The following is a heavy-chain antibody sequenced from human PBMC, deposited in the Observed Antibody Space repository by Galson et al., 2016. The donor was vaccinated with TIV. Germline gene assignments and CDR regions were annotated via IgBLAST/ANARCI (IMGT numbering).Heavy chain of an antibody. D-gene: IGHD2-2*02. Sequence: SLRLSCAASGFTFGSYGMHWVRQAPGKGLEWVAFISNDGTKKDYADSVKGRFTLTRDNAKNTLYLQMNSLRPEDTAMYYCAKTEDCASIACYRSFNCWGHGTLVTVSS. CDR3: AKTEDCASIACYRSFNC. J-gene: IGHJ4*01. V-gene: IGHV3-30*18. CDR1: GFTFGSYG. CDR2: ISNDGTKK.